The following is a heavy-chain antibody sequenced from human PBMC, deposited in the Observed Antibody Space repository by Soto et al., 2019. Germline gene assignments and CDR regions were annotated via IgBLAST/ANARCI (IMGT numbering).Heavy chain of an antibody. V-gene: IGHV4-34*01. J-gene: IGHJ3*02. CDR3: ARRDTAMATGAFDI. CDR2: INHSGST. CDR1: GGSFGGYY. D-gene: IGHD5-18*01. Sequence: QVQLQQWGAGLLKPSETLSLTCAVYGGSFGGYYWSWIRQPPGKGLEWIGEINHSGSTNYNPSLKSRVTISVDTSKNQFSLKLSSVTAADTAVYYCARRDTAMATGAFDIWGQGTMVTVSS.